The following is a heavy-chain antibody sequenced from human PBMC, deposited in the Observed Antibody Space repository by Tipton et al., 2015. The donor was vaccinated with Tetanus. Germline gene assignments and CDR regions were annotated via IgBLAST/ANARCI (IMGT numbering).Heavy chain of an antibody. CDR1: GFTFSSYA. CDR2: ISYDGSNK. CDR3: ARGQALYGSGVVVAFDT. Sequence: SLRLSCAASGFTFSSYAMHWVRQAPGKGLEWVAVISYDGSNKYYADSVKGRFTISRDNSKNTLYLQMNSLRAEDTAVYYCARGQALYGSGVVVAFDTWGHGTLVTVSS. D-gene: IGHD3-10*01. V-gene: IGHV3-30-3*01. J-gene: IGHJ3*02.